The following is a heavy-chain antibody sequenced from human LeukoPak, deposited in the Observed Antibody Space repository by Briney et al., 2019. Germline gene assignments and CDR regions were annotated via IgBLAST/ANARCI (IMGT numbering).Heavy chain of an antibody. V-gene: IGHV3-11*04. CDR3: ARGRRIVGTVPPDY. D-gene: IGHD1-26*01. CDR2: ISSTSNTI. CDR1: GFTFSDYY. Sequence: PGGSLRLSCATSGFTFSDYYMNWIRQAPGKGLEWISHISSTSNTIHYAGSVRGRFTVSKDNTKNSLYLQMNSLRADDTAVYYCARGRRIVGTVPPDYWGQGTLVTVSS. J-gene: IGHJ4*02.